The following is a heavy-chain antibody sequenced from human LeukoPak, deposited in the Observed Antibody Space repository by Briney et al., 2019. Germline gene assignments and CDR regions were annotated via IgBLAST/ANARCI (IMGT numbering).Heavy chain of an antibody. Sequence: SETLSLTCTVSGASITTYYWSWIRQTPGHGLEWIGYIYYSGSNNINPSLKSRVTMSVDTSKSQFSLKLSSVAAAGTAVYYCVIYNRASGHYHFDHWGQGTLVTVSS. CDR2: IYYSGSN. CDR3: VIYNRASGHYHFDH. D-gene: IGHD2-15*01. J-gene: IGHJ4*01. CDR1: GASITTYY. V-gene: IGHV4-59*01.